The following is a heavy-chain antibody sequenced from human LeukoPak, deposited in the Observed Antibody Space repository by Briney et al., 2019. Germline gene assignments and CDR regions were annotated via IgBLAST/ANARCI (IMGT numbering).Heavy chain of an antibody. J-gene: IGHJ4*02. CDR1: GFTISTYG. CDR3: ARDLEIGSSSYYFDY. Sequence: GGSLRLSCAASGFTISTYGMHWVRQAPGKGLEWVALIWYDGSNKYYADSVRGRFTISRDNFKNTLYLQMNSLRAEDTAVYYCARDLEIGSSSYYFDYWGQGTLVTVSS. D-gene: IGHD3-3*01. V-gene: IGHV3-33*01. CDR2: IWYDGSNK.